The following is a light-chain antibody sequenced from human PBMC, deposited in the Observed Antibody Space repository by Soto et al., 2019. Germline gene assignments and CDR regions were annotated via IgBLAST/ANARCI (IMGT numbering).Light chain of an antibody. CDR3: QQHNGWPLT. J-gene: IGKJ4*01. CDR2: GAS. Sequence: EIVLTQSPATLSSFPGDRVTLSCRASQSVSSSYLAWYQQKPGQAPRLLIYGASSRATGIPARFSGSGSGTEFTLTLSSLQSDDSAVYYCQQHNGWPLTFGGRTKVDIK. CDR1: QSVSSSY. V-gene: IGKV3-20*02.